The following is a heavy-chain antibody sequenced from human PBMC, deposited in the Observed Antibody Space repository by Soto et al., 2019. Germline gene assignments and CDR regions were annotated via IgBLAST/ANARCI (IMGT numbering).Heavy chain of an antibody. CDR3: ATGIAARNNWFDP. CDR1: GGSFSGYY. Sequence: QVQLQQWGAGLLKPSETLSLTCAVYGGSFSGYYWRWIRQPPGKGLEWIGEINHSGSTNYNPSLKSRVTISVDTSKNQFSLKLSSVTAADTAVYYCATGIAARNNWFDPWGQGTLVTVSS. CDR2: INHSGST. J-gene: IGHJ5*02. V-gene: IGHV4-34*01. D-gene: IGHD6-6*01.